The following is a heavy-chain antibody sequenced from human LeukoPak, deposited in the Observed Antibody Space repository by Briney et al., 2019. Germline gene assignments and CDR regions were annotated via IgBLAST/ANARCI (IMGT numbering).Heavy chain of an antibody. CDR3: ASTPNGVAAIYFDY. Sequence: GGSLRLSCAASGFIFSNYAMHWVRQAPGKGLEWVAVISYDGSNKYYADSVKGRFTISRDNAKNTLYLQMNSLRAGDTAVYHCASTPNGVAAIYFDYWGQGTLVTVSS. J-gene: IGHJ4*02. CDR1: GFIFSNYA. CDR2: ISYDGSNK. D-gene: IGHD2-15*01. V-gene: IGHV3-30*04.